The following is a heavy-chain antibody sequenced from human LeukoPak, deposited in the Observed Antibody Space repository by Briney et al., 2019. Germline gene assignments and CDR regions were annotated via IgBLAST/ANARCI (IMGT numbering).Heavy chain of an antibody. J-gene: IGHJ4*02. V-gene: IGHV3-64*01. CDR2: ISSNGGST. CDR1: GYTFTSYA. D-gene: IGHD7-27*01. Sequence: ASVKVSCKASGYTFTSYAMHWVRQAPGKGLEYVSVISSNGGSTYYANSVKGRFTISRDNSKNTLYLQMGSLRAEDMAVYYCAKESNWGSPPDYWGQGTLVTVSS. CDR3: AKESNWGSPPDY.